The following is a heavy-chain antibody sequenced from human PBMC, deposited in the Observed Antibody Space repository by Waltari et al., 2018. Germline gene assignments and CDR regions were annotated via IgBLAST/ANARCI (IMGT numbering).Heavy chain of an antibody. V-gene: IGHV1-8*03. D-gene: IGHD1-26*01. CDR1: GYTFTSYD. J-gene: IGHJ6*02. Sequence: QVQLVQSGAEVKKPGASVKVSCKASGYTFTSYDINWVRHATGQGLEWMGWMNPNSGNTGYAQKFQGRVTITRNTSISTAYMELSSLRSEDTAVYYCARGPREWELLLGHYYYGMDVWGQGTTVTVSS. CDR2: MNPNSGNT. CDR3: ARGPREWELLLGHYYYGMDV.